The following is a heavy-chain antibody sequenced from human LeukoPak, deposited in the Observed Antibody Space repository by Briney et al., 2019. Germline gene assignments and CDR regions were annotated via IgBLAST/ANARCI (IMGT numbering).Heavy chain of an antibody. CDR2: ISYGGSNK. CDR1: GFTFSSYG. Sequence: GGSLRLSCAASGFTFSSYGMHWVRQAPGKGLEWVAVISYGGSNKYYADSVKGRFTISRDNSKNTLYLQMNSLRAEDTAVYYCAKGEHYYDSSGYYDPNFDYWGQGTLVTVSS. D-gene: IGHD3-22*01. V-gene: IGHV3-30*18. J-gene: IGHJ4*02. CDR3: AKGEHYYDSSGYYDPNFDY.